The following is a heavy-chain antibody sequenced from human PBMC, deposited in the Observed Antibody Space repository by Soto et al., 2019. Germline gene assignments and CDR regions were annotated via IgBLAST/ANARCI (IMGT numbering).Heavy chain of an antibody. CDR3: AGTHDSIVVVPASTAGNFDY. CDR1: GGTFSSYT. V-gene: IGHV1-69*02. Sequence: QVQLVQSGAEVKKPGSSVKVSCKASGGTFSSYTISWVRQAPGHGLEWMGRIIPILGIANYAQKFQGRVTIAADKSTSTAYMELSSLRSEDTAVYYCAGTHDSIVVVPASTAGNFDYWGQGTLVTVSS. J-gene: IGHJ4*02. D-gene: IGHD2-2*01. CDR2: IIPILGIA.